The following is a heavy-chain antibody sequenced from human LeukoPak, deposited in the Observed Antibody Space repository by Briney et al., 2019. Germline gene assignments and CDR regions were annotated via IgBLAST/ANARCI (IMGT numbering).Heavy chain of an antibody. CDR1: GGTFSSYA. V-gene: IGHV1-69*05. CDR2: ITPIFGTA. Sequence: SVKVSCKASGGTFSSYAISWVRQAPGQGLEWMGGITPIFGTANYAQKFQGRVTITTDESTSTAYMELSSLRSEDTAVYYCARTRVGATTNYFDYWGQGTLVTVSS. D-gene: IGHD1-26*01. J-gene: IGHJ4*02. CDR3: ARTRVGATTNYFDY.